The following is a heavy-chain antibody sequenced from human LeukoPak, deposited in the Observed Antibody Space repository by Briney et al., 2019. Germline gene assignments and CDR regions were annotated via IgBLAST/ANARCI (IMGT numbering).Heavy chain of an antibody. CDR2: ISSSSSYI. V-gene: IGHV3-21*01. CDR3: ARDRFGAVTQILFDY. Sequence: GGSLRLSCAASGFIFSNYAIHWVRQAPGKGLEWVSSISSSSSYIYYADSVKGRFTISRDNAKNSLYLQMNSLRAEDTAVYYCARDRFGAVTQILFDYWGQGTLVTVSS. CDR1: GFIFSNYA. J-gene: IGHJ4*02. D-gene: IGHD3-3*01.